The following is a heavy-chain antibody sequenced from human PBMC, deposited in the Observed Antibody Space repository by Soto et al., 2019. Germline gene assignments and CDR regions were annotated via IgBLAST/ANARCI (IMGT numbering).Heavy chain of an antibody. CDR1: GGSISSGDYY. CDR3: ARDYDILTGYYAHYYGMDV. D-gene: IGHD3-9*01. CDR2: IYYSGST. J-gene: IGHJ6*02. V-gene: IGHV4-30-4*01. Sequence: SETLSLTCTVSGGSISSGDYYWSWIRQPPGKGLEWIGYIYYSGSTYYNPSLKSRVTISVDTSKNQFSLKLSSVTAADTAVYYCARDYDILTGYYAHYYGMDVWGQGTTVTVSS.